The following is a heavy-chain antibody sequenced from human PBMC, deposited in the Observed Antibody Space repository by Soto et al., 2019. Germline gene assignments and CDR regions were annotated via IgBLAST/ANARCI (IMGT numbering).Heavy chain of an antibody. CDR3: AKDLGWDAFDI. D-gene: IGHD2-15*01. J-gene: IGHJ3*02. V-gene: IGHV3-23*01. CDR2: ITGSGGST. CDR1: RFTFSSYA. Sequence: GGSLRLSCAASRFTFSSYAMTWARQAPGKGLEWVSSITGSGGSTKYADSVKGRFTISRDNSKNTLYLQMNSLRAEDTAVYYCAKDLGWDAFDIWGQGTMVTVSS.